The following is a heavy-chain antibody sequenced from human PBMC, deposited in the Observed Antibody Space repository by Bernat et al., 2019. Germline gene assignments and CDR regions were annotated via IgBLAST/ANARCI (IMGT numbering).Heavy chain of an antibody. Sequence: QLQLQESGPGLVKPSETQSLTCTVSGGSISSSSHYWGWIRQPPGKGLEWIGSIRYGGSTFYNPSLKSRVTISVDTSKNQFSLKMSSVTAADTAVYYCARHPLTGNRVWYFDLWGRGTLVTVSS. V-gene: IGHV4-39*01. D-gene: IGHD7-27*01. J-gene: IGHJ2*01. CDR1: GGSISSSSHY. CDR3: ARHPLTGNRVWYFDL. CDR2: IRYGGST.